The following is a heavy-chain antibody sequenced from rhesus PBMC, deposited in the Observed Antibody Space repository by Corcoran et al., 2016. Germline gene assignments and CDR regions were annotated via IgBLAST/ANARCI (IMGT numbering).Heavy chain of an antibody. Sequence: QVQLQESGPGLVKPSETLSLTCAVSGGSISSSNWWSWIRQPPGKVLEWSGYISGSSGSTYYNPAHKSRVTITTETTKKHFSLKLSSVTAADTAVYYCARVGSNSNEYFEFWGQGALVTVSS. D-gene: IGHD4-23*01. CDR2: ISGSSGST. J-gene: IGHJ1*01. V-gene: IGHV4-65*01. CDR1: GGSISSSNW. CDR3: ARVGSNSNEYFEF.